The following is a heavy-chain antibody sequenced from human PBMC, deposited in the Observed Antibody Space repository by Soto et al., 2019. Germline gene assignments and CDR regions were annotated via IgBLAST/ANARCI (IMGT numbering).Heavy chain of an antibody. CDR3: ARRPTGSGSSFFDY. Sequence: PSETLSLTCTVSAGSITSDEYYWNWIRYRPGKGLEWIGSIHHTGSTFYNPSLESRASISIDTSESQFSLNLASVTVADTAVYYCARRPTGSGSSFFDYWGPGTLDTVSS. CDR2: IHHTGST. D-gene: IGHD3-10*01. J-gene: IGHJ4*02. V-gene: IGHV4-31*03. CDR1: AGSITSDEYY.